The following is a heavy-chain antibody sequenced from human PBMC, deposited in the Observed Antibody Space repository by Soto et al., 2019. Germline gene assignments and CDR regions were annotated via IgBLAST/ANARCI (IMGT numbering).Heavy chain of an antibody. CDR2: IYHSGST. CDR1: GGSISSGGYS. J-gene: IGHJ6*02. CDR3: ARAGSGSRTLLDYYYYGMDV. D-gene: IGHD3-10*01. Sequence: SETLSLTCAVSGGSISSGGYSWNWIRQPPGKGLEWIGYIYHSGSTLYNPSLKSRVTISVDTSKNQFSLKLSSVTAADTAVYYCARAGSGSRTLLDYYYYGMDVWGQGTTVTVSS. V-gene: IGHV4-30-2*05.